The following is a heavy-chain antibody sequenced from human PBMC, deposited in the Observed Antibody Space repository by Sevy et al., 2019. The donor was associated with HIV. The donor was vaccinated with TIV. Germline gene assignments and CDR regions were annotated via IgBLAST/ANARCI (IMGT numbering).Heavy chain of an antibody. D-gene: IGHD2-8*01. Sequence: GGSLRLSCAASGFTPSTYGMHWVRQAPGKGLEWVAVIGYDGGNKYYADSVKGRFTISRDNSKNTLFLQMDSLRAEDTAVYYCARGPRMYGDYLLAYFDSWGQGTLVTVSS. J-gene: IGHJ4*02. CDR3: ARGPRMYGDYLLAYFDS. CDR2: IGYDGGNK. CDR1: GFTPSTYG. V-gene: IGHV3-33*01.